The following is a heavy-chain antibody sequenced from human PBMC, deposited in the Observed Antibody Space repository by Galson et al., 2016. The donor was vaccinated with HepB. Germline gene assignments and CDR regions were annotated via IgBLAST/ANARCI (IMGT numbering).Heavy chain of an antibody. Sequence: SLRLSCAASGFTFTNAWMSWVRQAPGKGLEWVGRIKSRTAGGTTDYATPVKGRFIISTDDSRNTLYLQMNSLKIEDTAVYYCATGGWTKNFWGQGTLVTVS. CDR1: GFTFTNAW. CDR3: ATGGWTKNF. J-gene: IGHJ4*02. CDR2: IKSRTAGGTT. D-gene: IGHD6-19*01. V-gene: IGHV3-15*01.